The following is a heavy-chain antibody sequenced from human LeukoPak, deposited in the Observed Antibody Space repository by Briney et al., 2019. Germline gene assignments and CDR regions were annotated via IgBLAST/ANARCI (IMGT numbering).Heavy chain of an antibody. J-gene: IGHJ4*02. V-gene: IGHV1-2*06. CDR1: GYTFTSNY. CDR3: TRESGSYHGNDY. Sequence: ASVKVSCKASGYTFTSNYMHWVRQAPGQGLEWMGRINPNNGGTNYAQKFQGRVTMTGDTSISTAYMELSSLRSDDTAVYYCTRESGSYHGNDYWGQGTLVTVSS. CDR2: INPNNGGT. D-gene: IGHD1-26*01.